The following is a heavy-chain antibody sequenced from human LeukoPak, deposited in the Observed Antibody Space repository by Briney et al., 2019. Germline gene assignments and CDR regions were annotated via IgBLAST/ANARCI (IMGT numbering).Heavy chain of an antibody. CDR2: IWYDGSNK. Sequence: GGSLRLSCAAPGFTFSSYGMHWVRQAPGKGLEWVAVIWYDGSNKYYADSVKGRFTISRDNSKNTLYLQMNSLRAEDTAVYYCASARVGATYFDYWGQGTLVTVSS. CDR3: ASARVGATYFDY. V-gene: IGHV3-33*01. CDR1: GFTFSSYG. D-gene: IGHD1-26*01. J-gene: IGHJ4*02.